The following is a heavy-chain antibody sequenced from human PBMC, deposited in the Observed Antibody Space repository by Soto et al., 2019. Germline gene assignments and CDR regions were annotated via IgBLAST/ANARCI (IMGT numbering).Heavy chain of an antibody. CDR3: AQSGPIEAPRHYYYGMDV. J-gene: IGHJ6*02. Sequence: SQTLSLTCAISGDSVSSNSAAWNWIRQSPSRGLEWLGRTYYRSKWYNDYAVSVKSRITINPDTSKNQFSLQLNSVTPEDTAVYYCAQSGPIEAPRHYYYGMDVWGQGTTVTVSS. CDR2: TYYRSKWYN. V-gene: IGHV6-1*01. D-gene: IGHD6-6*01. CDR1: GDSVSSNSAA.